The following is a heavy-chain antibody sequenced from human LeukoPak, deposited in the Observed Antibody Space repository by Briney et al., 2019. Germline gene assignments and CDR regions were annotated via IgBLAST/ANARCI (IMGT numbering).Heavy chain of an antibody. D-gene: IGHD3-10*01. V-gene: IGHV1-24*01. J-gene: IGHJ4*02. Sequence: ASVKVSCKASGYTFTGYYMHWVRQAPGKGREGMGGFDPEDGETIYAQKFQGRVTMTEDTSTDTAYMELSSLRSEDTAVYYCATGGFGSGSYYNELAFDYWGQGTLVTVSS. CDR2: FDPEDGET. CDR1: GYTFTGYY. CDR3: ATGGFGSGSYYNELAFDY.